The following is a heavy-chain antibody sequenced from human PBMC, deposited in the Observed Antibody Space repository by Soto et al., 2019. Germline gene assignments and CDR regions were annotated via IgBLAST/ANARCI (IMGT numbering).Heavy chain of an antibody. Sequence: SETLSLTCTVSGGSISSGDYYWSWIRQPPGKGLEWIGYIYDSGSTYYNPSLKSRVTISVDTSKNQFSLKLSAVTAADTAVYYCARGDYYEIFDYWGQGTLVTVSS. D-gene: IGHD3-22*01. CDR3: ARGDYYEIFDY. CDR2: IYDSGST. CDR1: GGSISSGDYY. J-gene: IGHJ4*02. V-gene: IGHV4-30-4*01.